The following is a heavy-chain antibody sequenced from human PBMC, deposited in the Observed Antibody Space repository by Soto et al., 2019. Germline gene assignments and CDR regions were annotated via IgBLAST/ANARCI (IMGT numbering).Heavy chain of an antibody. D-gene: IGHD5-12*01. CDR2: INTYNGMT. V-gene: IGHV1-18*01. Sequence: QVQLVQSGGEVKKPGASVTVSCKASGYTFINYHITWVRQAPGQGLEWMAWINTYNGMTDYAQKFQGRVTMTRDTSSGTAYMELRNLGSDDTAVYFCAKSPRGEMATDWGQGTLVTVSS. CDR1: GYTFINYH. J-gene: IGHJ4*02. CDR3: AKSPRGEMATD.